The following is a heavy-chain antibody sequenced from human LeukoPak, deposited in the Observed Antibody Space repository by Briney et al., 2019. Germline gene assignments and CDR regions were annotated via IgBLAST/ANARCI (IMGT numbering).Heavy chain of an antibody. CDR1: GFTFSSYA. CDR3: ARAECSSTSCSAPA. V-gene: IGHV3-23*01. J-gene: IGHJ5*02. D-gene: IGHD2-2*01. CDR2: ISGSGGST. Sequence: PGGSLRLSCAASGFTFSSYAMSWVRQAPGKGLEWVSAISGSGGSTYYADSVKGRFTISRDNSKNTLYLQMNSLRAEDMAVYYCARAECSSTSCSAPAWGQGTLVTVSS.